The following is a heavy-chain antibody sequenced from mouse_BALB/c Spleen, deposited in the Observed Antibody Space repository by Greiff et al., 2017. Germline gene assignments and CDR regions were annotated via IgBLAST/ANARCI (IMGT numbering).Heavy chain of an antibody. CDR2: ILPGSGST. J-gene: IGHJ4*01. CDR3: ARYYYDRYYYAMDY. CDR1: GYTFSSYW. D-gene: IGHD2-4*01. Sequence: QVQLQQSGAELMKPGASVKISCKATGYTFSSYWIEWVKQRPGHGLEWIGEILPGSGSTNYNEKFKGKATFTADTSSNTAYMQLSSLTSEDSAVYYGARYYYDRYYYAMDYWGQGTSVTVSS. V-gene: IGHV1-9*01.